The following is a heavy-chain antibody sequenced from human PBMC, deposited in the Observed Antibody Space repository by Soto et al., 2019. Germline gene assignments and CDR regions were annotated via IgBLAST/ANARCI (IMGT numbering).Heavy chain of an antibody. CDR2: ISAYNGNT. J-gene: IGHJ5*02. CDR3: ARPRPIGFGELNWFDP. Sequence: GASVKVSCKASGYTFTSYGISWVRQAPGQGLEWMGWISAYNGNTNYAQKLQGRVTMTTDTSTSTAYMELRSLRSDDTAVYYCARPRPIGFGELNWFDPWGQGTLVTVSS. V-gene: IGHV1-18*01. D-gene: IGHD3-10*01. CDR1: GYTFTSYG.